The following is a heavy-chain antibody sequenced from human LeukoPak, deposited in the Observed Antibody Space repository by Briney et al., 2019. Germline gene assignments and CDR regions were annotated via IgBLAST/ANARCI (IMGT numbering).Heavy chain of an antibody. Sequence: SETLSLTCTVSVYSISSGYYWGWIRQPPGKGLEWIGSIYHSGTTYYNPPLKSRVTISVDTSKNQFSLKLSSVTAADTAVYYCASSVARYSSSSGQEDYYYYMDVWGKGTTVTVSS. CDR3: ASSVARYSSSSGQEDYYYYMDV. D-gene: IGHD6-6*01. J-gene: IGHJ6*03. CDR1: VYSISSGYY. V-gene: IGHV4-38-2*02. CDR2: IYHSGTT.